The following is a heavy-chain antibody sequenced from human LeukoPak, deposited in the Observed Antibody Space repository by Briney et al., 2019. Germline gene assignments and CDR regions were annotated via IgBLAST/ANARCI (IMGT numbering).Heavy chain of an antibody. CDR1: GFTFTSYT. J-gene: IGHJ4*02. CDR2: ISGTGATI. D-gene: IGHD6-19*01. CDR3: ARDRASVAFDY. V-gene: IGHV3-48*01. Sequence: GGSLRLSCAASGFTFTSYTINWVRQAPGKGLEWVSFISGTGATIQYADSVKGRFTISRDNAKNSVSVQMNRLRAEDTATYYCARDRASVAFDYWGQGTLVTVSS.